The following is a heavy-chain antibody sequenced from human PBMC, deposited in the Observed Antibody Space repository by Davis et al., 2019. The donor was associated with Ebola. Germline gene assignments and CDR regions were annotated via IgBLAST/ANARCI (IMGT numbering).Heavy chain of an antibody. D-gene: IGHD3-10*01. CDR1: GFTFSSYG. J-gene: IGHJ6*04. V-gene: IGHV3-30*18. CDR3: AKDALLWFGESLYYYGMDV. Sequence: GESLKISCAASGFTFSSYGMHWVRQAPGKGLEWVAVISYDGSNKYYADSVKGRFTISRDNSKNTLYLQMNSLRAEDTAVYYCAKDALLWFGESLYYYGMDVWGKGTTVTVSS. CDR2: ISYDGSNK.